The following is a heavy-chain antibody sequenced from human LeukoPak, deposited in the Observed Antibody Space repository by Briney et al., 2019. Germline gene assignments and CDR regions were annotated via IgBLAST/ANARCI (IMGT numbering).Heavy chain of an antibody. CDR2: IYYSGST. V-gene: IGHV4-59*08. D-gene: IGHD5-18*01. J-gene: IGHJ3*02. CDR1: GGSISSYY. CDR3: ARISQRGYSYGYYAFDI. Sequence: SETLSLTCTVSGGSISSYYWSWIRQPPGKGLGWIGYIYYSGSTNYNPSLKSRVTISVDTSKNQFSLKLSSVTAADTAVYYCARISQRGYSYGYYAFDIWGQGTMVTVSS.